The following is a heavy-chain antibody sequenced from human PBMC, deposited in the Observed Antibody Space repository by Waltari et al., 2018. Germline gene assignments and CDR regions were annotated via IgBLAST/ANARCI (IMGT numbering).Heavy chain of an antibody. CDR1: GFSFSDFP. V-gene: IGHV3-23*01. CDR2: IRGGCGNT. J-gene: IGHJ4*02. CDR3: AKEHTVTGARPFDY. D-gene: IGHD1-20*01. Sequence: EVHLLESGGVLTRPGGSLRLSCAASGFSFSDFPMSWVRQAPGKGVVWVSSIRGGCGNTDYAASVEGRFIISRDNSKNTVSLEMTSLRAEDTAIYYCAKEHTVTGARPFDYWGRGTLVTVSS.